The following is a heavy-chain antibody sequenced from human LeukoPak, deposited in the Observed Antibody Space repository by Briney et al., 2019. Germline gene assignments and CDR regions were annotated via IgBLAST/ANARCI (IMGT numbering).Heavy chain of an antibody. Sequence: GGSLRLSCAASEFTFSDYYMNWIRQAPGKGLEWLSYISRSSSHTNYADSVKGRFTISRDNAKNSLYLQMNSLRAEDTAVYYCARGGGYYFDYWGQGTLVTVSS. CDR2: ISRSSSHT. CDR3: ARGGGYYFDY. CDR1: EFTFSDYY. D-gene: IGHD6-13*01. V-gene: IGHV3-11*05. J-gene: IGHJ4*02.